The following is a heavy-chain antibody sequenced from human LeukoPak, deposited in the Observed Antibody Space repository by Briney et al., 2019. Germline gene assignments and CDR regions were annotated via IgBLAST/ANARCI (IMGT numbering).Heavy chain of an antibody. J-gene: IGHJ4*02. CDR1: GFTFSNAW. D-gene: IGHD2-2*01. CDR3: ARGNREDSQWAVAAVEIDY. V-gene: IGHV3-15*01. CDR2: IKSKTDGGTT. Sequence: GGSLRLSCAASGFTFSNAWMSWVRQAPGKGLEWVGRIKSKTDGGTTDYAAPVKGRFTISRDDSKNTLYLQMNSLRAEDTAMYYCARGNREDSQWAVAAVEIDYWGQGTLVTVSS.